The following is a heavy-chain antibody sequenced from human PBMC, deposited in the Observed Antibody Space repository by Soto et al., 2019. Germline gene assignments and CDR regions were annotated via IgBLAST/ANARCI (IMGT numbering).Heavy chain of an antibody. D-gene: IGHD3-10*01. CDR3: VRERGLSSYYGMDV. CDR1: GFTLTSYS. J-gene: IGHJ6*02. Sequence: GGSLRLSCAASGFTLTSYSMNWVRQAPGKGLEWVSSISSSSSHIYYADSVKGRFTISRDNARNALYLEMNSLRAEDTAVYYCVRERGLSSYYGMDVWGQGTTVTVSS. CDR2: ISSSSSHI. V-gene: IGHV3-21*01.